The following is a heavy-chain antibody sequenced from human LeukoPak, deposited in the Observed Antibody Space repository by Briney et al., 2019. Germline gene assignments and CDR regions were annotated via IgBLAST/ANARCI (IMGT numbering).Heavy chain of an antibody. Sequence: ASVKVSCKASGYTFTNYGVSWVRQAPGQGLEWMGWISAYNGNTNYPQKLQGRVTMTTDTSMSTAYMELRSLISDDTAVYYCARGGQLRATTSLDYWGQGTLVTVSS. D-gene: IGHD5-24*01. CDR2: ISAYNGNT. J-gene: IGHJ4*02. CDR3: ARGGQLRATTSLDY. CDR1: GYTFTNYG. V-gene: IGHV1-18*01.